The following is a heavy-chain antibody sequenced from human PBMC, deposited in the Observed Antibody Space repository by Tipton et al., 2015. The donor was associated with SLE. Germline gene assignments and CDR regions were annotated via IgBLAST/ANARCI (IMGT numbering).Heavy chain of an antibody. J-gene: IGHJ4*02. V-gene: IGHV3-21*01. D-gene: IGHD3-22*01. CDR1: GFTFSSYA. Sequence: SLRLSCAASGFTFSSYAMSWVRQAPGKGLEWVSSISSSSSYICYADSVKGRFTISRDNAKNSLYLQMNSLRAEDTAVYYCAGTYYYDSSGIDYWGQGTLVTVSS. CDR3: AGTYYYDSSGIDY. CDR2: ISSSSSYI.